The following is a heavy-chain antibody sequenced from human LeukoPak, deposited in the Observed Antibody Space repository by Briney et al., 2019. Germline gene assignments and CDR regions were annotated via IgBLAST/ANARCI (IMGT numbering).Heavy chain of an antibody. J-gene: IGHJ6*02. Sequence: PGRSLRLSCAASGFTSDDYAMHWVRQAPGKGLEWVSGISWNSGSIGYADSVKGRFTISRDNAKNSLYLQMNSLRAEDTALYYCAKANYCSSTSCYSHYYYYYGMDVWGQGTTVTVSS. CDR2: ISWNSGSI. CDR3: AKANYCSSTSCYSHYYYYYGMDV. CDR1: GFTSDDYA. D-gene: IGHD2-2*01. V-gene: IGHV3-9*02.